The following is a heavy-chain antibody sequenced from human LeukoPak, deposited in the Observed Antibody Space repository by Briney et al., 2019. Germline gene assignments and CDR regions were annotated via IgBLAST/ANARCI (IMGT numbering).Heavy chain of an antibody. D-gene: IGHD3-9*01. V-gene: IGHV3-21*01. J-gene: IGHJ4*02. CDR1: GFTFTSYS. CDR2: ISSTSSYI. Sequence: GGSLRLSCAASGFTFTSYSMTWVRQAPGKGLEWVSSISSTSSYIYYADSVKGRFTISRDNAKNSLFLQMNSLRAEDTAVYYCAGRYFDWLYHDYWGQGTLVTVST. CDR3: AGRYFDWLYHDY.